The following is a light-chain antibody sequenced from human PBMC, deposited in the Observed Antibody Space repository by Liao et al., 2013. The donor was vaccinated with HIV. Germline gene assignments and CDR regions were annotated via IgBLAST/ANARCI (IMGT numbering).Light chain of an antibody. CDR3: QAWHSSQVV. Sequence: SYELTQPPSVSVSPGQTASITCSGDNLGDKFSCWYYQKPGQSPVLVMYDDGKRPSGIPERFSASNSVNTATLTITGTQVMDEADYYCQAWHSSQVVFGGGTKLTVL. J-gene: IGLJ3*02. V-gene: IGLV3-1*01. CDR2: DDG. CDR1: NLGDKF.